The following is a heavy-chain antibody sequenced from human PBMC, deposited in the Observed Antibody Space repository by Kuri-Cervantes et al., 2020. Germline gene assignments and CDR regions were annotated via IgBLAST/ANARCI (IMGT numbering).Heavy chain of an antibody. CDR2: IYYSGST. CDR3: ARKYYYGSGSYWA. J-gene: IGHJ5*02. Sequence: SETLSLTCTVSGGSVSSGSYYWSWIRQPPGKGLEWIGSIYYSGSTYYNPSLKSRVTRSVDTSRNQFSLKLSSVTAADTAVYYCARKYYYGSGSYWAWGQGTLVTVSS. V-gene: IGHV4-39*07. D-gene: IGHD3-10*01. CDR1: GGSVSSGSYY.